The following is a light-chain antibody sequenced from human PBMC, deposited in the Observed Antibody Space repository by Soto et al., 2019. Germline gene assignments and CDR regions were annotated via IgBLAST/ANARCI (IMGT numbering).Light chain of an antibody. Sequence: QSALTQPASVSGSPGQSITISCTGTATDVGAYNYVSWYQQHPGRAPKLIIYAVTDRPSWVADRFSGSKSGDTASLTISGLQAEDEAHYYCSSFTSSTTLLFGGGTQLTVL. CDR3: SSFTSSTTLL. J-gene: IGLJ2*01. V-gene: IGLV2-14*01. CDR2: AVT. CDR1: ATDVGAYNY.